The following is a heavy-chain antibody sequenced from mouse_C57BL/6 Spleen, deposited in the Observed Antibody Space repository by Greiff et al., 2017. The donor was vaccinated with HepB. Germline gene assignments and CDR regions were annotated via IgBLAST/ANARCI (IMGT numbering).Heavy chain of an antibody. J-gene: IGHJ2*01. Sequence: QVQLQQPGAELVKPGASVKLSCKASGYTFTSYWMQWVKQRPGQGLEWIGEIDPSDSYTNYNQKFKGKATLTVDTSSSTAYMQLSRLTSEDSAVYYCARGNLLARYWGQGTTLTVSS. V-gene: IGHV1-50*01. CDR3: ARGNLLARY. D-gene: IGHD1-1*01. CDR1: GYTFTSYW. CDR2: IDPSDSYT.